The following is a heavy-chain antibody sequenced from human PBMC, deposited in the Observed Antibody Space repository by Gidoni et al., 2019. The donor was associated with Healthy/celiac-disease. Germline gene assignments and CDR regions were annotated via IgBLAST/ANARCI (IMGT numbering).Heavy chain of an antibody. CDR3: ARGLEGRYYYDSSGYRGMDV. D-gene: IGHD3-22*01. CDR1: GGSISSGSYY. V-gene: IGHV4-61*02. J-gene: IGHJ6*02. Sequence: QVQLQESGPGLVKPSQTLSLTCTVSGGSISSGSYYGSWIRQPAGKGLEWIGGISTSGSTHYYPSLKSRGTMSVDPSKNQFSLKLSSVTAADTAVYYCARGLEGRYYYDSSGYRGMDVWGQGTTVNVSS. CDR2: ISTSGST.